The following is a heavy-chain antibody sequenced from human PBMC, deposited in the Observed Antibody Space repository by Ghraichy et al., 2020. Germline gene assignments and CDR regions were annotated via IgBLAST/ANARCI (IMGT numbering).Heavy chain of an antibody. D-gene: IGHD2-2*01. V-gene: IGHV4-61*01. CDR1: GGSVSSGSYY. J-gene: IGHJ6*02. CDR2: IYYSGST. CDR3: ARAKSHQLLFYYYYYGMDV. Sequence: SETLSLTCTVSGGSVSSGSYYWSWIRQPPGKGLEWIGYIYYSGSTNYNPSLKSRVTISVDTSKNQFSLKLSSVTAADTAVYYCARAKSHQLLFYYYYYGMDVWGQGTTVTVSS.